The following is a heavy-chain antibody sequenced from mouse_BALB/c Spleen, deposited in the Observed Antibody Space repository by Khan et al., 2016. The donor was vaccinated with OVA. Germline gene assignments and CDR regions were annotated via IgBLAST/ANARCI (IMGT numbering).Heavy chain of an antibody. CDR2: ITYSGST. V-gene: IGHV3-2*02. Sequence: VQLKESGPGLVKPSQSLSLTCTVTGYSITSDYAWNWIRQFPGNKLEWMGYITYSGSTSYNPSLKSRISVTRDTSKNQFFLKFNSVTTEDTATCYCAVGRTYWGQGTRVTVSA. CDR3: AVGRTY. CDR1: GYSITSDYA. D-gene: IGHD4-1*01. J-gene: IGHJ3*01.